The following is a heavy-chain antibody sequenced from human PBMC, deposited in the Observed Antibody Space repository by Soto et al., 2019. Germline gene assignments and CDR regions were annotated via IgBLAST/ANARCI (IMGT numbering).Heavy chain of an antibody. CDR2: IVVGSGNT. CDR1: GFTFTSSA. CDR3: AAESRVYYYDSSGYPPYYYYGMDV. Sequence: SVKVSCKASGFTFTSSAMQWVRQARGQRLEWIGWIVVGSGNTNYAQKFQERVTITRDMSTSTAYMELSSLRSEDTAVYYCAAESRVYYYDSSGYPPYYYYGMDVWGQGTTVTVSS. D-gene: IGHD3-22*01. V-gene: IGHV1-58*02. J-gene: IGHJ6*02.